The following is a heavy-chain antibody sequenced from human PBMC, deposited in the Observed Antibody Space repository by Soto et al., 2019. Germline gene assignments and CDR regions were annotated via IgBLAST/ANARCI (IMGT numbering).Heavy chain of an antibody. D-gene: IGHD4-4*01. CDR3: ARLYSNSYFDY. Sequence: QLQLQESGPGLVKPSETLPLTCTVSGGSIGSSSYYWGWIRQPPGKGLEWIGSIFYSGSTYYNPSLKSRVTISVDTSKNQFSLKLSSVTAADTAVYYCARLYSNSYFDYWGQGTLVTVSS. J-gene: IGHJ4*02. V-gene: IGHV4-39*01. CDR2: IFYSGST. CDR1: GGSIGSSSYY.